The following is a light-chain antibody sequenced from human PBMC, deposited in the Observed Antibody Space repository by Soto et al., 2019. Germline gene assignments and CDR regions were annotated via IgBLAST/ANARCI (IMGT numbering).Light chain of an antibody. CDR1: QSVSSSY. V-gene: IGKV3-15*01. Sequence: EVVMTQSPATLSLSPGERATLSCRASQSVSSSYLAWYQQKPGQAPRLLTYGASTRATGIPARFSGSGSGTEFTLTISSLQSEDFAVYYCQHYNTWPWTFGQGTKVDIK. CDR2: GAS. J-gene: IGKJ1*01. CDR3: QHYNTWPWT.